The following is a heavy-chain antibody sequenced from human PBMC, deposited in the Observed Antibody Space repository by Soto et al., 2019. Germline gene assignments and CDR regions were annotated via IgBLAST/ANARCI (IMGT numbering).Heavy chain of an antibody. CDR1: GYTFTSYG. D-gene: IGHD6-13*01. CDR2: ISAYNGNT. CDR3: AKGYSSSWYFPFDP. V-gene: IGHV1-18*01. Sequence: GASVNVSCKASGYTFTSYGISWLRQAPGQGLEWMGWISAYNGNTNYAQKLQGRVTMTTDTSTSTAYMELRSLRSDDTAVYYCAKGYSSSWYFPFDPWGQGTLVTVSS. J-gene: IGHJ5*02.